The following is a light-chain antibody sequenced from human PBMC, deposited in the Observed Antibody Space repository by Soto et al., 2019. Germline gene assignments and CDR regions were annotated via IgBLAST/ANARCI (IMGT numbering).Light chain of an antibody. Sequence: EIPLTQSPSSLAASVGDRLTLTCRASRNVSIYLNWYQQKPGKAPKLLIYGGSHFEPGVPSRFSGSGSGTAFTFTISSLQPEDVGMYFCQQYENLPYSFGQGTKLEI. CDR2: GGS. CDR1: RNVSIY. CDR3: QQYENLPYS. V-gene: IGKV1-33*01. J-gene: IGKJ2*03.